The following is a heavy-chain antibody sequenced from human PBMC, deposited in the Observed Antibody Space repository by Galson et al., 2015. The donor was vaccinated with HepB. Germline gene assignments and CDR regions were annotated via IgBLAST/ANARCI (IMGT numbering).Heavy chain of an antibody. CDR1: GFTFSGSA. V-gene: IGHV3-73*01. D-gene: IGHD1-26*01. Sequence: SLRLSCAASGFTFSGSAIHWVRQASGKGPEWVGRIKSKANNYATSCVPSLKGRFSISRDDSKSMAYLHMRSLKNEDTAVYYWTRLGDLSGYSIRWGQGTLGTVSS. CDR2: IKSKANNYAT. J-gene: IGHJ4*02. CDR3: TRLGDLSGYSIR.